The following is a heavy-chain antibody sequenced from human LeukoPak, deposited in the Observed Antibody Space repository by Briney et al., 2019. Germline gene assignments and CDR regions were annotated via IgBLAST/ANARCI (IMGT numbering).Heavy chain of an antibody. CDR2: ISGSGGST. CDR1: GFTFSSYA. V-gene: IGHV3-23*01. CDR3: AKDPYSSGWYGWFDP. J-gene: IGHJ5*02. D-gene: IGHD6-19*01. Sequence: GGSLRLSCAASGFTFSSYAMSWVRQAPGKGLEWVSAISGSGGSTYYADSVKGRFTIPRDNSKNTLYLQMNSLRAEDTAVYYCAKDPYSSGWYGWFDPWGQGTLVTVSS.